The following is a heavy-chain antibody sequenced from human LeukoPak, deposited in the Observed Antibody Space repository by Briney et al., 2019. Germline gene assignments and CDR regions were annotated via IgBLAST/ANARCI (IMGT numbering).Heavy chain of an antibody. CDR1: GFTFSSYG. CDR3: ARERGIAVAVHRLYYYYMDV. J-gene: IGHJ6*03. V-gene: IGHV3-33*01. Sequence: GGSLRLSCAASGFTFSSYGMHWVRQAPGKGLEWVAVIWYDESNKYYADSVKGRFTISRDNSKNKLYLQMNSLRAEDTAVYYCARERGIAVAVHRLYYYYMDVWGKGTTVTVSS. CDR2: IWYDESNK. D-gene: IGHD6-19*01.